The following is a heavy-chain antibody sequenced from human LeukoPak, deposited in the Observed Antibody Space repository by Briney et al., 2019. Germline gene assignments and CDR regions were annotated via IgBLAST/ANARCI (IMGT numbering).Heavy chain of an antibody. Sequence: GGSLRLSCAASGFTFSSYAMSWVRQAPGKGLEWVSAISGSGGSTYYADSVKGRFTISRDNSKSTLYLQMNSLRAEDTAVYYCAKGSSRVWFGELYFDYWGQGTLVTVSS. V-gene: IGHV3-23*01. CDR2: ISGSGGST. D-gene: IGHD3-10*01. CDR3: AKGSSRVWFGELYFDY. J-gene: IGHJ4*02. CDR1: GFTFSSYA.